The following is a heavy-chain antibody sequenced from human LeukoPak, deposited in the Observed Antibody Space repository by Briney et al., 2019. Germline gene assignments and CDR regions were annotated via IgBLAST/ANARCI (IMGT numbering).Heavy chain of an antibody. Sequence: GGSLRLSCAASGFTFSSYAMHWVRQAPGKGLEYVSAISSNGGSTYYANSVKGRFTISRDNSKNTLYLQMGSLRAEDVAVYYCARDAGIVGAVYYFDYWGQGTLVTVSS. CDR1: GFTFSSYA. D-gene: IGHD1-26*01. CDR2: ISSNGGST. V-gene: IGHV3-64*01. J-gene: IGHJ4*02. CDR3: ARDAGIVGAVYYFDY.